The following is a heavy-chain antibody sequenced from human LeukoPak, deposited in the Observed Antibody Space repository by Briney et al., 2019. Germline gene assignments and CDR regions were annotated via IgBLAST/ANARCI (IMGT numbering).Heavy chain of an antibody. CDR3: ARGLYYYESPIGGFDL. D-gene: IGHD3-22*01. V-gene: IGHV3-53*04. CDR1: GFAVSSNY. Sequence: GGSLRLSCTASGFAVSSNYMSWVRQAPGQGLEWVSVVYSGGSTYYADAVKGRFTISRHNSENTLYLQMNSLRAEDTAVYYCARGLYYYESPIGGFDLWGRGTLVTVSS. J-gene: IGHJ2*01. CDR2: VYSGGST.